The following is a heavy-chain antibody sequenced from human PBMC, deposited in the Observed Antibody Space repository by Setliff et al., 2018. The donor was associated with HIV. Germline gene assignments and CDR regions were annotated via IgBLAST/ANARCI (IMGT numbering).Heavy chain of an antibody. V-gene: IGHV3-11*04. CDR3: AKDRRYYYGSGSYAAET. CDR1: GYSISSGYY. D-gene: IGHD3-10*01. CDR2: ISSSGSTI. Sequence: LSLTCAVSGYSISSGYYMSWIRQAPGKGLEWVSYISSSGSTIYYADSVKGRFTISRDNAKNSLFLQMNSLRAEDTAVYYCAKDRRYYYGSGSYAAETWGQGTLVTVSS. J-gene: IGHJ5*02.